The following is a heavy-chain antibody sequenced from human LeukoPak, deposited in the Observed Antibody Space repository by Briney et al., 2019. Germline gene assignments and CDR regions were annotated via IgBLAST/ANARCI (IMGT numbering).Heavy chain of an antibody. J-gene: IGHJ4*02. Sequence: SETLSLTCAVYGGSFSGYYWSWIRQPPGKGLEWIGEINHSGSTNYNPSLKSRVTISIDTSKNQFSLKLTSVTAADTAVYYCASSGYKAPWDHWGQGTLVTVSS. CDR3: ASSGYKAPWDH. V-gene: IGHV4-34*01. D-gene: IGHD3-10*01. CDR2: INHSGST. CDR1: GGSFSGYY.